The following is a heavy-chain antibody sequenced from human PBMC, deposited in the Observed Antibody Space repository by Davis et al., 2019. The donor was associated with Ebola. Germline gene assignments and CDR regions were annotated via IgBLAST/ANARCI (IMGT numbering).Heavy chain of an antibody. CDR1: GYSISSGYY. J-gene: IGHJ4*02. D-gene: IGHD6-13*01. Sequence: SETLSLTCTVSGYSISSGYYWGWIRQHPGKGLEWIGYIYYSGSTYYNPSLKSRVTISVDTSKNQFSLKLSSVSAADTAVYYCARGALIAAAGTGKDFDSWGQGTLVTVSS. CDR2: IYYSGST. V-gene: IGHV4-38-2*02. CDR3: ARGALIAAAGTGKDFDS.